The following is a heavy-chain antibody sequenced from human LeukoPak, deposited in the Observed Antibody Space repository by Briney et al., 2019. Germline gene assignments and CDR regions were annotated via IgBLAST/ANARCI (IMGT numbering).Heavy chain of an antibody. D-gene: IGHD6-13*01. CDR1: GGSISSGGYS. V-gene: IGHV4-30-2*01. CDR2: IYHSGST. CDR3: ARDDRYSSSWYWFDP. J-gene: IGHJ5*02. Sequence: SETLSLTCAVSGGSISSGGYSWSWIRQPPGKGLEWIGYIYHSGSTYYDPSLKSRVTISVDTSKNQFSLKLSSVTAADTAVYYCARDDRYSSSWYWFDPWGQGTLVTVSS.